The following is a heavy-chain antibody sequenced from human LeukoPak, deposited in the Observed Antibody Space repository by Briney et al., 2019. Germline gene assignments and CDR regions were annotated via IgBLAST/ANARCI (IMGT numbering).Heavy chain of an antibody. CDR2: IYHSGST. D-gene: IGHD6-13*01. Sequence: KSSETLSLTCTVSGGSISSYYWSWIRQPPGKGLEWIGYIYHSGSTNYNPSLKSRVTISVDTSKNQLSLKVNSVTAADTALYYCARGSAWVDYWGQGTLVTVSS. CDR3: ARGSAWVDY. V-gene: IGHV4-59*01. CDR1: GGSISSYY. J-gene: IGHJ4*02.